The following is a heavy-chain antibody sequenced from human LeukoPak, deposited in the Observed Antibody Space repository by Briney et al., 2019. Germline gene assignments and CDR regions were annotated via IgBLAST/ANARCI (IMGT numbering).Heavy chain of an antibody. CDR1: GFTFIDYD. CDR3: ARGGIQVSGIDEFDY. D-gene: IGHD6-19*01. Sequence: GGSLRLSCAASGFTFIDYDMHWVRQVIGKGLEWVSAIGIRGDTHYSGSVKGRFTISRENAESSLYLQMNSLRAEDTAVYYCARGGIQVSGIDEFDYWSQGTLVTVSS. J-gene: IGHJ4*02. V-gene: IGHV3-13*01. CDR2: IGIRGDT.